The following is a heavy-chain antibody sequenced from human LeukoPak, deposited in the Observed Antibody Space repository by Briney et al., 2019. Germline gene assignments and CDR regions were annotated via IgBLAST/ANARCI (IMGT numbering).Heavy chain of an antibody. V-gene: IGHV4-59*08. J-gene: IGHJ4*02. CDR3: ARTYDDFWSGYCDY. Sequence: SETLSLTCTVSGGSISSYYWSWIRQPPGKGLEWIGYIYYSGSTNYNPSLKSRVTISVDTSKNQFSLKLSSVTAADTAVYYCARTYDDFWSGYCDYWGQGTLVTVSS. CDR1: GGSISSYY. CDR2: IYYSGST. D-gene: IGHD3-3*01.